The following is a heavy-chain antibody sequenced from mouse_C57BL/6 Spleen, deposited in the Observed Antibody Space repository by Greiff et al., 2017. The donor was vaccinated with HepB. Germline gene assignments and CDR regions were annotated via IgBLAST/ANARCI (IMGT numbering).Heavy chain of an antibody. D-gene: IGHD1-1*01. CDR2: IYPGSGNT. CDR1: GYSFTSYY. CDR3: VITTVVGYFDV. V-gene: IGHV1-66*01. Sequence: VKLQQSGPELVKPGASVKISCKASGYSFTSYYIHWVKQRPGQGLEWIGWIYPGSGNTKYNEKFKGKATLTADTSSSTAYMQLSSLTSEDSAVYYCVITTVVGYFDVWGTGTTVTVSS. J-gene: IGHJ1*03.